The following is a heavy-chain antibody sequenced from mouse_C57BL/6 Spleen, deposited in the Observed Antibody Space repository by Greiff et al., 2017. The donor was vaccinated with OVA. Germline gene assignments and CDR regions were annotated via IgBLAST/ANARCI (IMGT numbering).Heavy chain of an antibody. Sequence: VQLVESGAELVRPGASVTLSCKASGYTFTDYEMHWVKQTPVHGLEWIGAIDPETGGPAYNQKFKGKAILTAEKSSSTAYMELRSLTSEDSAVYYCTRFTTVVATGAMDYWGQGTSVTVSS. J-gene: IGHJ4*01. V-gene: IGHV1-15*01. CDR1: GYTFTDYE. CDR3: TRFTTVVATGAMDY. D-gene: IGHD1-1*01. CDR2: IDPETGGP.